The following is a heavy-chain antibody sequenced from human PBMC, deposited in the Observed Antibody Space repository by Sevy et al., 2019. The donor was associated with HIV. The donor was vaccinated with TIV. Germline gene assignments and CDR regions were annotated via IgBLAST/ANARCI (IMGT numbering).Heavy chain of an antibody. CDR1: GYRFIAYW. Sequence: GESLKISCKGSGYRFIAYWIGWVRQMPGKGLEWMGIIYPGDSDIRYSPSFQGQVTISADMSISTAYLQWSSLKASDTAIYYCAGHHSSSWYDYSDYWGQGTLVTVSS. CDR3: AGHHSSSWYDYSDY. V-gene: IGHV5-51*01. D-gene: IGHD6-13*01. J-gene: IGHJ4*02. CDR2: IYPGDSDI.